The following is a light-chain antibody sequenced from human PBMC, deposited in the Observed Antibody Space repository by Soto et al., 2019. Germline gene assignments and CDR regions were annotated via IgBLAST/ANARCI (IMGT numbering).Light chain of an antibody. CDR3: AAWDGSLDGHVV. CDR1: SSNIGSNT. V-gene: IGLV1-44*01. CDR2: TNN. J-gene: IGLJ2*01. Sequence: QSVLTQPPSASGTPGQRVIISCSGSSSNIGSNTVNWYQQLPRAAPKLLIHTNNQRPSGVPDRFSGSKSGTSASLTISGLQSEDEADYHCAAWDGSLDGHVVFGGRTKRTV.